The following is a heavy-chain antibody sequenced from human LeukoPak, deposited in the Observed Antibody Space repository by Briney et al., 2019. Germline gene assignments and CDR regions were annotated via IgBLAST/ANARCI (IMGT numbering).Heavy chain of an antibody. D-gene: IGHD3-10*01. CDR2: INHSGST. CDR1: GGSFSGYY. CDR3: ARDSGTTGEVKFDP. Sequence: PSEALSLTCAVYGGSFSGYYWSWIRQPPGKGLEWIGEINHSGSTNYTPSLMSRVTISLVTSKNQFSLRLSSVTAADTAVYYCARDSGTTGEVKFDPWGQGILVTVSS. V-gene: IGHV4-34*01. J-gene: IGHJ5*02.